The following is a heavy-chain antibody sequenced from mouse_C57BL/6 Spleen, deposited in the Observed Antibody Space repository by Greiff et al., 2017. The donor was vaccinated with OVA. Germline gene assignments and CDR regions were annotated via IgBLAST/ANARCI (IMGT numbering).Heavy chain of an antibody. D-gene: IGHD1-1*01. V-gene: IGHV1-55*01. CDR3: ARSDYGSSPLGY. J-gene: IGHJ2*01. CDR2: IYPGSGST. Sequence: VQLQQPGAELVKPGASVKMSCKASGYTFTSYWITWVKQRPGQGLEWIGDIYPGSGSTNYNEKFKSKATLTVDTSSSTAYMQLCSLTSEDSAVYYCARSDYGSSPLGYWGQGTTLTVSS. CDR1: GYTFTSYW.